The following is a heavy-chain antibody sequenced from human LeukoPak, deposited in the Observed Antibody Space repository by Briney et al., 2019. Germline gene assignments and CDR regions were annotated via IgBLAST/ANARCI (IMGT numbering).Heavy chain of an antibody. J-gene: IGHJ4*02. V-gene: IGHV4-34*01. CDR1: GGSFSGYY. CDR2: INHSGST. Sequence: KPSETLSLTCAVYGGSFSGYYWSWIRQPPGEGLEWIGEINHSGSTNYNPSLKSRVTISVDTSKNQFSLKLSSVTAADTAVYYCARGIRSYYDSSGIYYFDYWGQGTLVTVSS. D-gene: IGHD3-22*01. CDR3: ARGIRSYYDSSGIYYFDY.